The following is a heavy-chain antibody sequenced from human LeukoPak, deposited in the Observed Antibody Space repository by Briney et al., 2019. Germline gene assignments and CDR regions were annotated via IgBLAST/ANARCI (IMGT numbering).Heavy chain of an antibody. J-gene: IGHJ4*02. CDR3: ARDRDYYDSSGSFDY. D-gene: IGHD3-22*01. CDR2: ISSSSSYI. V-gene: IGHV3-21*01. Sequence: GGSLRLSCAASGFTVSSNYMSWVRQAPGKGLEWVSSISSSSSYIYYADSVKGRFTISRDNAKNSLYLQMNSLRAEDTAVYYCARDRDYYDSSGSFDYWGQGTLVTVSS. CDR1: GFTVSSNY.